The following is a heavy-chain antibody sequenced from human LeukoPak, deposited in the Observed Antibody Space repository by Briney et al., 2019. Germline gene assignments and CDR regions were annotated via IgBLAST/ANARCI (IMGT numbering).Heavy chain of an antibody. Sequence: ETLSLTCTVSGGSISSYYWSWLRQPPGKGLEWMGYIYYSGSTKYNPSLKSRLTISVDTSKNQFSLKLSSVTAADTAVYYCASAPEGGALAPYYFDYWGQGTLVTVSS. J-gene: IGHJ4*02. CDR2: IYYSGST. CDR3: ASAPEGGALAPYYFDY. V-gene: IGHV4-59*01. D-gene: IGHD6-19*01. CDR1: GGSISSYY.